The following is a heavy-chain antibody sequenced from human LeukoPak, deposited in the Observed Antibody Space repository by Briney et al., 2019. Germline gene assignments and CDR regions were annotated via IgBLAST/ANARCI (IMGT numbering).Heavy chain of an antibody. CDR3: ASHDSSGYYRSAEYFQH. J-gene: IGHJ1*01. D-gene: IGHD3-22*01. Sequence: PGGSLRLSCAASGFTFSSYGMHWVRQAPGKGLEWVAVIWYDGSNKYYADSVKGRFTISRDNSKNTLYLQMNSLRAEDTAAYYCASHDSSGYYRSAEYFQHWGQGTLVTVSS. V-gene: IGHV3-33*01. CDR1: GFTFSSYG. CDR2: IWYDGSNK.